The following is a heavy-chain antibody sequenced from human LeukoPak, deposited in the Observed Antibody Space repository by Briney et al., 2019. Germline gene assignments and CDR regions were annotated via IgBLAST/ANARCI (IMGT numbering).Heavy chain of an antibody. CDR3: ARDRDGYAYSFDY. V-gene: IGHV4-39*02. CDR1: GGSITSGSYH. J-gene: IGHJ4*02. D-gene: IGHD5-24*01. CDR2: TYYTGSA. Sequence: SETLSLTCTVSGGSITSGSYHWGWIRQSPGKGLEWIGNTYYTGSAYYRPSLQSRVSISVDTSKKEFSPKLTSVTAADTAVYYCARDRDGYAYSFDYWGQGTLVTVSS.